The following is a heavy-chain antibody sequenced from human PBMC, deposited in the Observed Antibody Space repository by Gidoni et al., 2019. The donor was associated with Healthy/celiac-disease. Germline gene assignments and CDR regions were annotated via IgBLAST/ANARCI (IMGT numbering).Heavy chain of an antibody. D-gene: IGHD5-18*01. J-gene: IGHJ6*02. CDR3: ARDIPTWIQPSGGYYYYYYGMDV. V-gene: IGHV3-21*01. CDR1: GFPFRSYR. CDR2: ISSSSSYI. Sequence: EVQLVESGGGLVKPGGSLRLSCAASGFPFRSYRMNWVRQAPGKGLEWVSSISSSSSYIYYADSVKGRFTISRDNAKNSLYLQMNSLRAEDTAVYYCARDIPTWIQPSGGYYYYYYGMDVWGQGTTVTVSS.